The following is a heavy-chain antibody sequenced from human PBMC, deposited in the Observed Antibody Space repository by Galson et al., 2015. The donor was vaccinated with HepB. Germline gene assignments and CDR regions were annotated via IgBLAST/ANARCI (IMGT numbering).Heavy chain of an antibody. CDR1: GGSISSYY. CDR3: AREVLPVDY. J-gene: IGHJ4*02. D-gene: IGHD2-2*01. CDR2: IYYSGST. Sequence: SETLSLTCTVSGGSISSYYWSWIRQPPGKGLEWIGYIYYSGSTNYNPSLKSRVTISVDTSKNQFSLKLSSVTAADTAVYYCAREVLPVDYWGQGTLVTVSS. V-gene: IGHV4-59*01.